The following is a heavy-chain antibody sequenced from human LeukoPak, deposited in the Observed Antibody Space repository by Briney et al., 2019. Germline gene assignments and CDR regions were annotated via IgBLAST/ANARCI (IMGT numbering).Heavy chain of an antibody. D-gene: IGHD4-23*01. CDR1: GYTLTELS. CDR2: FDPEDGET. CDR3: ATNLATVVTPAYY. J-gene: IGHJ4*02. Sequence: ASVKVSCKVSGYTLTELSMHWVRQAPGKGLEWMGGFDPEDGETIYAQKFQGRVTMTEDTSTDTAYMELSSLRSEDTAVHYCATNLATVVTPAYYWGQGTPVTVSS. V-gene: IGHV1-24*01.